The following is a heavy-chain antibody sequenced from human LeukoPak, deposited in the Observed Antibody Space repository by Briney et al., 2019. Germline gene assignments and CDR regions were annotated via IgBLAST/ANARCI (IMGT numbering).Heavy chain of an antibody. CDR2: IIPIFGTA. Sequence: SVKVSCKASGGTFSSYAISWVRQAPGQGLEWMGGIIPIFGTANYAQKFQGRVTITTDESTSTAYMELSSLRSEDTAVYYCARDPVASSGSYAQFDYWGQGTLITVSS. V-gene: IGHV1-69*05. CDR1: GGTFSSYA. D-gene: IGHD3-10*01. CDR3: ARDPVASSGSYAQFDY. J-gene: IGHJ4*02.